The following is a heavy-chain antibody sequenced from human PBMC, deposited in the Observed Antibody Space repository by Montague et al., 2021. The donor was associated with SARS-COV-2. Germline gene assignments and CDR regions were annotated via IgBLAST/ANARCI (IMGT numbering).Heavy chain of an antibody. CDR3: ARGFDY. CDR1: GGSISSYY. V-gene: IGHV4-59*01. Sequence: SETLSLTCTVSGGSISSYYWSWIRHPPGKGLQWIGYIYYSGSTNYNSSLKSRVTISVDTAKNQFSLKLSSVTAADTAVYYCARGFDYWGQGTLVTVSS. CDR2: IYYSGST. J-gene: IGHJ4*02.